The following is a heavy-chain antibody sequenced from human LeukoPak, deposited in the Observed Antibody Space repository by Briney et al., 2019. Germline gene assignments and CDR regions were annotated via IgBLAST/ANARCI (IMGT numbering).Heavy chain of an antibody. CDR2: ISDSGSTM. D-gene: IGHD4-17*01. CDR1: GFTFSSYG. J-gene: IGHJ4*02. Sequence: GGSLRLSCSASGFTFSSYGMHWVRQAPGKGLEWVAYISDSGSTMFYADSVKGRFTISRDNAKNSMYLQMNSLRAEDTAVYYCARGTVTTVFWGLGTRVTVSS. V-gene: IGHV3-48*01. CDR3: ARGTVTTVF.